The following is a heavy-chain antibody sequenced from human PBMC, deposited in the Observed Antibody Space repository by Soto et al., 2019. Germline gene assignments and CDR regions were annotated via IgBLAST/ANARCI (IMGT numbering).Heavy chain of an antibody. CDR3: ARCAAPATVLSWFDP. J-gene: IGHJ5*02. D-gene: IGHD2-15*01. CDR1: GGSISSYY. CDR2: IYYSGYT. Sequence: QVQLQESGPGLVKPSETLSLTCTVSGGSISSYYWSWIRQPPGKGLEWIGYIYYSGYTNYNPSLKSRVTMSADTSKNQFSLKRNSVTAADTAVYYCARCAAPATVLSWFDPWGQGTLVTVSS. V-gene: IGHV4-59*01.